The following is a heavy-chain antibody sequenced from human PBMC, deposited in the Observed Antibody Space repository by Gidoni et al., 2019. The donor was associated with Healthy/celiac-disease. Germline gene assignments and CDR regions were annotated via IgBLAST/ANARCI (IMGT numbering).Heavy chain of an antibody. V-gene: IGHV3-53*02. Sequence: EVQLVETGGGLIQPGGSLRLCCAASWFTVSSNHMGWVRQAPGKGLEWVSVIYSGGSTYYADSVKGRFTISRDNSKNTLYLQMNSLRAEDTAVYYCAREQTDQDYWGQGTLVTVSS. CDR3: AREQTDQDY. CDR1: WFTVSSNH. CDR2: IYSGGST. J-gene: IGHJ4*02.